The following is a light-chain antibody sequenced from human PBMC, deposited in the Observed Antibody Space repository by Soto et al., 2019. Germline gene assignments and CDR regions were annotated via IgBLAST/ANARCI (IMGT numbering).Light chain of an antibody. CDR2: DAS. V-gene: IGKV1-5*01. Sequence: DIQMTQSPSTLSASVGDRVTITCRASQSISSWLAWYQQKPGKAPKLLIYDASSLESGVPSRFSGSGSGTEFTLTISSLQPDAFATYYCQQYNSAWTFGQGTKVEIK. J-gene: IGKJ1*01. CDR3: QQYNSAWT. CDR1: QSISSW.